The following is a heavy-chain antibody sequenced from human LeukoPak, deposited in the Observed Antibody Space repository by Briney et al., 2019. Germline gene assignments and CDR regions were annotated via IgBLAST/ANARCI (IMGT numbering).Heavy chain of an antibody. CDR2: ISYDGSNK. CDR3: AKDLLWREYYDSSGYRSTKRKIDY. J-gene: IGHJ4*02. V-gene: IGHV3-30*18. CDR1: GFTFSSYG. Sequence: GGSLRLSCAAAGFTFSSYGMHWVRQAPGKGLEWVAVISYDGSNKYYADSVKGRFTISRDNSKNTLYLQMNSLRAEDTAVYYCAKDLLWREYYDSSGYRSTKRKIDYWGQGTLVTVSS. D-gene: IGHD3-22*01.